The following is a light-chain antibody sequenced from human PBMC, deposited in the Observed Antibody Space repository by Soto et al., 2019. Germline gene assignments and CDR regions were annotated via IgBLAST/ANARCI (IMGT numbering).Light chain of an antibody. J-gene: IGLJ3*02. CDR1: SSDVGGYNY. V-gene: IGLV2-11*01. CDR2: DVS. CDR3: CSYAGSYTLGV. Sequence: QSVLTQPRPVSGSPGQSVTISCTGTSSDVGGYNYVSWYQQHPGKAPKLMIYDVSKRPSGVPDRFSGSKSGNTASLTISGLQAEDEADYYCCSYAGSYTLGVFGGGTQLTVL.